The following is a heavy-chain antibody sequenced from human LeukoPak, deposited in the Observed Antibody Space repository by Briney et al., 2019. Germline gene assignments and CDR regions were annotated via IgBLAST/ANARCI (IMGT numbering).Heavy chain of an antibody. D-gene: IGHD3-22*01. CDR1: GFSFDDYG. V-gene: IGHV3-20*04. J-gene: IGHJ4*02. Sequence: GGSLRLSCAASGFSFDDYGLTWVRQAPGKGLEWVSGINWNGDSTDYADSVKGRFTISRDNAKNSLYLQMNSLRAEDTALYYCARDLRVVITGSFDSWRQGTLVTVSS. CDR3: ARDLRVVITGSFDS. CDR2: INWNGDST.